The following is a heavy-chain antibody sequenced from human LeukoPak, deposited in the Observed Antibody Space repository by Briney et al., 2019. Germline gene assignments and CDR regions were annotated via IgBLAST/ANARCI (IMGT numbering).Heavy chain of an antibody. D-gene: IGHD6-6*01. Sequence: GGSLRLSCAASGFTFSNYWMSWVRQAPGKGLEWVANIKQDGSEKYYVDSVKGRFTISRDNAKNSLYVQMNSLRAEDTAVYYCARVGYSSSSFDYWGQGTLVTVSS. CDR1: GFTFSNYW. J-gene: IGHJ4*02. CDR3: ARVGYSSSSFDY. CDR2: IKQDGSEK. V-gene: IGHV3-7*01.